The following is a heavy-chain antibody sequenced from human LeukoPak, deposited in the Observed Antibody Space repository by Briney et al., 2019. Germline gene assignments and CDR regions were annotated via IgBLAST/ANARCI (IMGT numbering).Heavy chain of an antibody. J-gene: IGHJ4*02. D-gene: IGHD2/OR15-2a*01. CDR1: GFTFSSYA. CDR3: AKVGVRSFPYFDY. V-gene: IGHV3-30*04. CDR2: ISYDGSDK. Sequence: GGSLRLSRAASGFTFSSYAMHSVRQAPGKGLEWEAVISYDGSDKYYADSVKGRFTISRDNSKNTLDLQMYSLRADATAVYYCAKVGVRSFPYFDYWGQGTLVTVSS.